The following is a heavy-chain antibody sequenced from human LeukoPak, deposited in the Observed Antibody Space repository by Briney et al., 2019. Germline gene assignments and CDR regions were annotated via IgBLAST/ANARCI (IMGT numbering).Heavy chain of an antibody. Sequence: PGGSLRLFCAASGFTFDDYAMHWVRQAPGKGLEWVSGISWNSGSIGYADSVKGRFTISRDNAKNSLYLQMNSLRGEDTAVYYCAPSTYSGSPPFDYWGQGTLVTVSS. D-gene: IGHD1-26*01. J-gene: IGHJ4*02. CDR1: GFTFDDYA. V-gene: IGHV3-9*01. CDR2: ISWNSGSI. CDR3: APSTYSGSPPFDY.